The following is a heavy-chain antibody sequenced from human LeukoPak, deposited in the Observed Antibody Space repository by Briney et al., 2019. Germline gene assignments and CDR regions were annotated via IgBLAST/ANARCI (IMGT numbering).Heavy chain of an antibody. J-gene: IGHJ4*02. D-gene: IGHD1-26*01. Sequence: SVKVSCKASGYTFTGYFIHWVRQAPGQGLEWMGGIIPIFGTANYAQKFQGRVTITADESTSTAYMELSSLRSEDTAVYYCASLVGATTGVDYWGQGTLVTVSS. V-gene: IGHV1-69*13. CDR2: IIPIFGTA. CDR1: GYTFTGYF. CDR3: ASLVGATTGVDY.